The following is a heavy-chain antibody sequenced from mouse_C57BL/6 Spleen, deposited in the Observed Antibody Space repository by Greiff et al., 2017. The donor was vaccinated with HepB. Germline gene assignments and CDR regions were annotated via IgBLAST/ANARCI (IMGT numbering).Heavy chain of an antibody. CDR2: ISDGGSYT. CDR1: GFTFSSYA. Sequence: DVQLQESGGGLVKPGGSLKLSCAASGFTFSSYAMSWVRQTPEKRLEWVATISDGGSYTYYPDNVKGRFTISRDNAKNNLYLQMSHLKSEDTAMYYCARGTGTFDYWGQGTTLTVSS. J-gene: IGHJ2*01. D-gene: IGHD4-1*01. CDR3: ARGTGTFDY. V-gene: IGHV5-4*01.